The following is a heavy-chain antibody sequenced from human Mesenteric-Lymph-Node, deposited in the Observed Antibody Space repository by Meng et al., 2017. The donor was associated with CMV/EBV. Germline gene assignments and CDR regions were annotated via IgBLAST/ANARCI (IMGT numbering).Heavy chain of an antibody. CDR2: ISGSGGKT. D-gene: IGHD5-18*01. Sequence: GESLKISCAASGFTFSTYAMSWVRQAPGKGLEWVAIISGSGGKTDHADSVKGRFTISRDNSKNTLYLQMNSLRVEDTAVYYCAKDPGYGTREVTSWGQGTLVTVSS. CDR1: GFTFSTYA. CDR3: AKDPGYGTREVTS. V-gene: IGHV3-23*01. J-gene: IGHJ4*02.